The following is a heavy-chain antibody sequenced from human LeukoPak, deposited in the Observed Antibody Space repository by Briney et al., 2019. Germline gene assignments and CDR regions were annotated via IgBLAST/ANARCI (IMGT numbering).Heavy chain of an antibody. D-gene: IGHD3-22*01. Sequence: QSGRSLRLSCAASGFTLSSNAMHWVRQAPGKGLEWVAFIRYDGSDKYYADSVKGRFTISRDISKNTLFLQMNSLRAEDTAVYYCAKVPYYDSSGYYDYWGQGTLVTVSS. V-gene: IGHV3-30*02. CDR2: IRYDGSDK. J-gene: IGHJ4*02. CDR3: AKVPYYDSSGYYDY. CDR1: GFTLSSNA.